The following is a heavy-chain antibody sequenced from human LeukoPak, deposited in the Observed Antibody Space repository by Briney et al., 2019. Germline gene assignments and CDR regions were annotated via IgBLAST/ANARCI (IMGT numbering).Heavy chain of an antibody. V-gene: IGHV4-34*01. Sequence: SETLSLTCSVSGGSFTAFYWSWIRQPPGKGLEWIGEVYHSGTTNYNPSLKNRVTLSVDTSKNQFSLKLTSVTAADTAVYYCARGAYCTSINCYGFDYWGQGTQVTASS. D-gene: IGHD2-2*01. CDR3: ARGAYCTSINCYGFDY. CDR2: VYHSGTT. J-gene: IGHJ4*02. CDR1: GGSFTAFY.